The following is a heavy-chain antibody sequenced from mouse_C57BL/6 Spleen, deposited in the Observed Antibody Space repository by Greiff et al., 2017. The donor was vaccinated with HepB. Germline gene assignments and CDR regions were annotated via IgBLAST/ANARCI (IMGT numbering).Heavy chain of an antibody. Sequence: EVKLVESGPELVKPGDSVKISCKASGYSFTGYFMNWVMQSHGKSLEWIGRINPYNGDTFYNQKFKGKATLTVDKSSSTAHMELRSLTSEDSAVYYCARYYGFDYWGQGTTLTVSS. J-gene: IGHJ2*01. D-gene: IGHD2-3*01. CDR2: INPYNGDT. CDR3: ARYYGFDY. V-gene: IGHV1-20*01. CDR1: GYSFTGYF.